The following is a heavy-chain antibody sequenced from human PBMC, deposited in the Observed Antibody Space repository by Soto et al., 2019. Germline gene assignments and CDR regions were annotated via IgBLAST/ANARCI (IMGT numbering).Heavy chain of an antibody. CDR2: IKQDGSEK. CDR1: GFTFSSYG. V-gene: IGHV3-7*01. Sequence: PGGSLRLSCAASGFTFSSYGMSWVRQAPGKGLEWVANIKQDGSEKYYVDSVKGRFTISRDNAKNSLYLQMNSLRAEDTAVYYCARDRYSYYDFWSGSLPYYYYGMDVWGQGTPVTVS. J-gene: IGHJ6*02. D-gene: IGHD3-3*01. CDR3: ARDRYSYYDFWSGSLPYYYYGMDV.